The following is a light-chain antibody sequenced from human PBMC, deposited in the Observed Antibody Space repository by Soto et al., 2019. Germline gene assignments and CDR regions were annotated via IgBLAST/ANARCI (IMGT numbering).Light chain of an antibody. J-gene: IGKJ3*01. CDR1: QNIDNS. CDR2: VAS. CDR3: QQSYTTPFT. V-gene: IGKV1-39*01. Sequence: DIQMTQSPSSLSASVGDRVTITCRASQNIDNSLNWYQQKPGKAPRLLIYVASSLQSGVPSRFSGSGSGTEFTLTISSLQPEDFASYSCQQSYTTPFTFVPWTKVHV.